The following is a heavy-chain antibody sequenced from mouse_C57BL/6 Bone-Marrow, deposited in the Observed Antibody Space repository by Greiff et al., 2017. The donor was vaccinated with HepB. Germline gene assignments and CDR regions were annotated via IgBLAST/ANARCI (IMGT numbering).Heavy chain of an antibody. CDR3: ARGRNVWDY. CDR1: GYTFTDYY. J-gene: IGHJ2*01. V-gene: IGHV1-26*01. Sequence: EVQLQQSGPELVKPGASVKISCKASGYTFTDYYMNWVKQSHGKSLEWIGDINPNNGGTSYNQKFKGKATLTVDKSSSTAYMELRSLTSEDSAVYYCARGRNVWDYWGQGTTLTVSS. CDR2: INPNNGGT.